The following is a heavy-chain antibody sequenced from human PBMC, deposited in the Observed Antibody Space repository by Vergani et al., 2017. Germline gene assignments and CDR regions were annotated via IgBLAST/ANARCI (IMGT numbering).Heavy chain of an antibody. CDR1: GFIFSHYW. V-gene: IGHV3-7*01. J-gene: IGHJ1*01. CDR2: INQDGSEK. Sequence: EVQLVESGGGLVQPGGSLRLSCAASGFIFSHYWMSWVRQAPGKGLEWVANINQDGSEKYYVDSVKGRFTISRDNAKNSLYLQINSLRAEDTALYYCATKSCGTPGCQIGYFREWGQGTLVTVSS. CDR3: ATKSCGTPGCQIGYFRE. D-gene: IGHD1-1*01.